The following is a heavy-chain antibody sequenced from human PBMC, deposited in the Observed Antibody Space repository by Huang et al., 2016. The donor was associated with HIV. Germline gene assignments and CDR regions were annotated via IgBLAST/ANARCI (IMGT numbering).Heavy chain of an antibody. J-gene: IGHJ4*02. V-gene: IGHV3-30*18. CDR1: GFTFSNFG. CDR2: ISYDGSNG. Sequence: QVQLVESGGGVVQPGRSLRLSCAATGFTFSNFGMHWVRQAPGEGLELVAIISYDGSNGYYAEAVKSRFTNSRDNPMHTLYLQMNSLRADDTAVYYCAKESRWYSDLDNWGQGTLVTVSS. CDR3: AKESRWYSDLDN. D-gene: IGHD2-15*01.